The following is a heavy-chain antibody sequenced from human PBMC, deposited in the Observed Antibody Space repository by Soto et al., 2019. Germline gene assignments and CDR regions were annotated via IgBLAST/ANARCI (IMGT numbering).Heavy chain of an antibody. J-gene: IGHJ4*02. Sequence: EVQLVESGGGLVQPGGSLRLSCAASGFTFSSYSMNWVRQAPGKGLEWVSYISSSSSTIYYAGSVKGRFTISRDNAKNSLYLQMNSLRAEDTAVYYCASSEDIVVVVAATPGGDYWGQGTLVTVSS. CDR2: ISSSSSTI. CDR1: GFTFSSYS. CDR3: ASSEDIVVVVAATPGGDY. V-gene: IGHV3-48*01. D-gene: IGHD2-15*01.